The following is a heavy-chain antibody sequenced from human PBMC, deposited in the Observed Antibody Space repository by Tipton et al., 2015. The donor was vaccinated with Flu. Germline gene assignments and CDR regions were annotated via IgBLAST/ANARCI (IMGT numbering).Heavy chain of an antibody. CDR3: AKGYESTGCYPFASDI. V-gene: IGHV3-33*08. CDR2: IWSDGSNE. D-gene: IGHD3-22*01. J-gene: IGHJ3*02. Sequence: SLRLSCAASGFDVSTNYMSWVRQAPGKGLECVAVIWSDGSNEYYADSVKGRFTISRDNSKNTLYLQMNSLRAEDTAVYYCAKGYESTGCYPFASDIWGQGTMVTVAS. CDR1: GFDVSTNY.